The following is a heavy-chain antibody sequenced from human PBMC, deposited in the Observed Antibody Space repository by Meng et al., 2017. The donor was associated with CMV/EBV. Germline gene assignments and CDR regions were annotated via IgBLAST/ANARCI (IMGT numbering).Heavy chain of an antibody. Sequence: SETLSLTCAVYGGSFSGYYWSWIRQPPGKGLEWIGEINHSGSINYNPSLKSRVTISVDTSKNQFSLTLSSVTAADTAVYYCARRGRITMVRGVRYYYGMDVWGQGTTVTVSS. V-gene: IGHV4-34*01. CDR1: GGSFSGYY. J-gene: IGHJ6*02. CDR3: ARRGRITMVRGVRYYYGMDV. D-gene: IGHD3-10*01. CDR2: INHSGSI.